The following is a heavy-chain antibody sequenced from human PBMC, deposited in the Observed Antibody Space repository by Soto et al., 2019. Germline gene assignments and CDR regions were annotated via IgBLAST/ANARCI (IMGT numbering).Heavy chain of an antibody. V-gene: IGHV1-69*12. Sequence: QVQLVQSGAEVKKPGSSVKVSCTASGGTFSSYAISWVRQAPGQGLEWMGGIIPIFGTANYAQTFQGRVTITADESTSTAYMELSSLRSEDTAVYYWARHPVSGSYAYYYGMDVWGQGTTVTVSS. J-gene: IGHJ6*02. CDR2: IIPIFGTA. CDR1: GGTFSSYA. CDR3: ARHPVSGSYAYYYGMDV. D-gene: IGHD1-26*01.